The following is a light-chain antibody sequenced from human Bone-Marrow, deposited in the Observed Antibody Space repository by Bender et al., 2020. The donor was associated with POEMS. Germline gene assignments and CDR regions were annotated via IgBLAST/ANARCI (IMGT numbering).Light chain of an antibody. V-gene: IGLV1-36*01. J-gene: IGLJ2*01. CDR3: SSYASNDARV. CDR1: SPNIGNHG. CDR2: YDD. Sequence: QSVVTQPPSLSEPPRQRVTISCSGSSPNIGNHGVNWYQQLPGEAPKLLIYYDDLLTPGVADRFSASKSGNTASLTISELNPEYEADYYCSSYASNDARVFGGGTKLTVL.